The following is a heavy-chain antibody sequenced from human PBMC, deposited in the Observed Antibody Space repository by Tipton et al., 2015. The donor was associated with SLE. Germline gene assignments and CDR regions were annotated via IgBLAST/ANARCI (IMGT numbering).Heavy chain of an antibody. V-gene: IGHV4-4*08. CDR3: ARVGLITPDASDI. CDR1: GGSISSNY. CDR2: IFTTGRT. J-gene: IGHJ3*02. D-gene: IGHD3-16*01. Sequence: TLSLTCTVSGGSISSNYWSWIRQPPGKGLEWIGYIFTTGRTKYSPSLTSRVTISGDTSKNQVSLRLTSVTAADTAVYYCARVGLITPDASDIWGQGTLVTVSS.